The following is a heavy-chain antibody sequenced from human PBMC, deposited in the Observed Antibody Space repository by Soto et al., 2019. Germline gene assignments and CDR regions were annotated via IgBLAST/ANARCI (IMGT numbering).Heavy chain of an antibody. Sequence: PGGSLRLSCAASGFTFSSYAMSWVRQGPGKGLEWVSGISGSGGNINYADSVKSRFTISRDNSKNPLYLQVNSLRAEDTAVYYCAKDSPYDYDSSDSVGAFDIWGQGTMVTVSS. V-gene: IGHV3-23*01. CDR3: AKDSPYDYDSSDSVGAFDI. CDR1: GFTFSSYA. CDR2: ISGSGGNI. J-gene: IGHJ3*02. D-gene: IGHD3-22*01.